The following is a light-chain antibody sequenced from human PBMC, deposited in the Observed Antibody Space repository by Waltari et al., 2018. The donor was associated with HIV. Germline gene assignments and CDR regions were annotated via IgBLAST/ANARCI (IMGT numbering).Light chain of an antibody. CDR3: QQYKSYSPSS. Sequence: DIQMTQSPSTLSASVGDTVSITCRASQSIDSWLAWYQQKPGKAPKPLIYKASNLESGVPPSFSGSGSGTEFTLTITSLLPDDFATYYCQQYKSYSPSSFGQGTRLEIK. CDR2: KAS. V-gene: IGKV1-5*03. J-gene: IGKJ2*01. CDR1: QSIDSW.